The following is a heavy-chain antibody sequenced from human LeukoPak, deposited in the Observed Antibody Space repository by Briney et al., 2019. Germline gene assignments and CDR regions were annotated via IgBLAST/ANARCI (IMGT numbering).Heavy chain of an antibody. CDR3: ATGRTFYSNYGLH. V-gene: IGHV1-69*13. D-gene: IGHD4-11*01. J-gene: IGHJ4*02. CDR1: GGTFSSYA. CDR2: IIPIFGTA. Sequence: GASVKVSCKASGGTFSSYAISWVRQAPGQGLEWMGGIIPIFGTANYAQKFQGRVTITADESTSTAYMELSSLRSEDTAVYYCATGRTFYSNYGLHWGKGTLVTVSS.